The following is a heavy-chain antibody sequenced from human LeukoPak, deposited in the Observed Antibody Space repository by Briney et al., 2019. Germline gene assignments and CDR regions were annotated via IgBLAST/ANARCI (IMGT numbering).Heavy chain of an antibody. D-gene: IGHD3-3*01. CDR2: IVVGSGNT. CDR1: GFTFTSSA. V-gene: IGHV1-58*02. Sequence: ASVKVSCKASGFTFTSSAMQWVRQARGQRLEWIGWIVVGSGNTNYAQKFQERVTITRDMSTSTAYMELSSLRSEDTAVYYCAADGGTDFWSGYAYYYYGVDVWGQGTTVTVSS. CDR3: AADGGTDFWSGYAYYYYGVDV. J-gene: IGHJ6*02.